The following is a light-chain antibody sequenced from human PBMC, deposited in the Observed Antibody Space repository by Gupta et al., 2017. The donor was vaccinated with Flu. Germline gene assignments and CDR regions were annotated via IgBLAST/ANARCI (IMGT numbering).Light chain of an antibody. CDR2: WAS. CDR3: QQDYSTLL. Sequence: DIVMTQSPDSLAVSLGERATINCKSSQSVLYSSTNKNYLAWYQQKPGQPPNLLIYWASTRESGVTDRFSGSGAGKDFTLTSSRRQDEDVAVYYWQQDYSTLLFGQGTKLEIK. CDR1: QSVLYSSTNKNY. V-gene: IGKV4-1*01. J-gene: IGKJ2*01.